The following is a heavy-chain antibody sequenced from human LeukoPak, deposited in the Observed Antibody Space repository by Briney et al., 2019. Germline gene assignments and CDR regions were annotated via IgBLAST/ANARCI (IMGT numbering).Heavy chain of an antibody. CDR3: ARDPGSSSSKWFDP. Sequence: GGSLRLSCAASGFTFSSYWMSWVRQAPGKGLEWVANIKQDGSEKYYVDSVKGRFTISRDNAKNSLYLQMNSLRAEDTAVYYCARDPGSSSSKWFDPWGQGTLVTVSS. CDR2: IKQDGSEK. J-gene: IGHJ5*02. D-gene: IGHD6-6*01. V-gene: IGHV3-7*01. CDR1: GFTFSSYW.